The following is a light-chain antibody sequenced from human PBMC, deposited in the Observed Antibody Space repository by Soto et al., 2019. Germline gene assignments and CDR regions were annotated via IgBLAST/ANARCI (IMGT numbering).Light chain of an antibody. Sequence: DIQMTQTPSTLSASVGDRVTITCRASQSISIGLAWYQQKPGKAPNLLIYKASRLESVVPSRFSGSGSGTEFTLTISSLQPDDFATYYCQQYQSFPYTFGRGTKVEVK. CDR2: KAS. V-gene: IGKV1-5*03. J-gene: IGKJ2*01. CDR3: QQYQSFPYT. CDR1: QSISIG.